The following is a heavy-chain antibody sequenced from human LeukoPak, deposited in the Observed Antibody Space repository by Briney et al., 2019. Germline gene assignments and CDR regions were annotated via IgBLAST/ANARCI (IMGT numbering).Heavy chain of an antibody. V-gene: IGHV4-34*01. J-gene: IGHJ4*02. Sequence: PSETLSLTCAVYGGSFSGYYWSWIRQPPGKGLEWIGEINHSGSTNSNPSLKRRVTISVDTCKNQVSLKLSSVTGADTAVYYCARYKFGYYGSGSYFDYWGQGTLVTVSS. D-gene: IGHD3-10*01. CDR3: ARYKFGYYGSGSYFDY. CDR1: GGSFSGYY. CDR2: INHSGST.